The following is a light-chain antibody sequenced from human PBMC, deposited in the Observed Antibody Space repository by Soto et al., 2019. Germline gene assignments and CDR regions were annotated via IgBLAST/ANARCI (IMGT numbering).Light chain of an antibody. Sequence: QPALTQPPSALGSPGQLVAISCTGTTSDFGDYNFVSWYQQHPGKAPKLFIYEVTKRPSGVPALLSGSKSRNTVSVTVWGLQGDDESDYFYCTYTGKHIYVFGTWAKV. CDR2: EVT. V-gene: IGLV2-8*01. J-gene: IGLJ1*01. CDR3: CTYTGKHIYV. CDR1: TSDFGDYNF.